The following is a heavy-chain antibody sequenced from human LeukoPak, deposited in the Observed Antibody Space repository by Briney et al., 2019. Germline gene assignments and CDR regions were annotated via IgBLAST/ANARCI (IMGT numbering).Heavy chain of an antibody. CDR2: ISSSSSYT. D-gene: IGHD6-13*01. CDR1: GFTFSDYY. V-gene: IGHV3-11*05. J-gene: IGHJ4*02. Sequence: PGGSLRLSCAASGFTFSDYYMSWIRQAPGKGLEWVSYISSSSSYTNYADSVKGRFTISRDNAKNLLYLQMNSLRAEDTAVYYCARVRVKGQQQLVRFDYWGQGTLVTVSS. CDR3: ARVRVKGQQQLVRFDY.